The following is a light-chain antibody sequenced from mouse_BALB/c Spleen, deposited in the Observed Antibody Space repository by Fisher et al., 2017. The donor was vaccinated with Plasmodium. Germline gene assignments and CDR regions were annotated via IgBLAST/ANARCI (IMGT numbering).Light chain of an antibody. CDR3: QQSNSWPLT. V-gene: IGKV5-43*01. J-gene: IGKJ5*01. CDR1: QIISSN. CDR2: YTS. Sequence: DIVLTQTTVTLSVTPGDSVSLSCRASQIISSNLHWYQQKSHESPRLLINYTSQSISWIPSRFSGSGSGTDFTLSINSVETEDFGMYFCQQSNSWPLTFGAGTKLELK.